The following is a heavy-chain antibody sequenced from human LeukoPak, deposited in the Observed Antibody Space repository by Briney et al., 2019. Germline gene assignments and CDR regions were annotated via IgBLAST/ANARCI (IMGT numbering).Heavy chain of an antibody. V-gene: IGHV1-69*01. J-gene: IGHJ5*02. CDR3: ARAPVSGPTGLGP. Sequence: GASVKVSCKASGGTFSSYAISWVRQAPGQGLEWMGGIIPISGTPSYAQKFQGRVTLTADEFSGTAYMELTSLRSEDTGVYYCARAPVSGPTGLGPWGQGTLVTVSS. D-gene: IGHD1-1*01. CDR2: IIPISGTP. CDR1: GGTFSSYA.